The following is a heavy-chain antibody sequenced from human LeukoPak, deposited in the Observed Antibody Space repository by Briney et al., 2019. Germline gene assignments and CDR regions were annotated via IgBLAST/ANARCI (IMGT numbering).Heavy chain of an antibody. V-gene: IGHV4-39*07. CDR3: ARNSHPFFYGDYVGSRAFDI. D-gene: IGHD4-17*01. CDR2: IYYSGST. CDR1: GGSISSSSYY. J-gene: IGHJ3*02. Sequence: SETLSLTCTVSGGSISSSSYYWGWIRQPPGKGLEWIRSIYYSGSTYYNPSLKSRVTISVDTSKNQFSLKLSSVTAADTAVYYCARNSHPFFYGDYVGSRAFDIWGQGTMVTVSS.